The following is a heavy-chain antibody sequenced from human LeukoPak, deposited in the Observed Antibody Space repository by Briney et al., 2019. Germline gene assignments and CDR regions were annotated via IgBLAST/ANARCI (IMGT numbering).Heavy chain of an antibody. J-gene: IGHJ6*04. CDR1: GFTFSSYA. CDR3: AKVEYYYGSGSYYQDV. V-gene: IGHV3-23*01. D-gene: IGHD3-10*01. Sequence: GGSLRLSCAASGFTFSSYAMSWVRQAPGMGLEWVSSIGSSGDITYYADSVKGRFTISRDNSKNTLYLQMNSLRAEDTAVYYCAKVEYYYGSGSYYQDVWGKGTTVTISS. CDR2: IGSSGDIT.